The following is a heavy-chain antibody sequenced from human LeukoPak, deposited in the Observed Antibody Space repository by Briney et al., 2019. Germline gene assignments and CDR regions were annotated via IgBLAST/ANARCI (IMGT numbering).Heavy chain of an antibody. CDR2: IYYSGST. Sequence: SETLSLTCTVSGGSVSSSSYYWGWIRQPPGKGLEWIGSIYYSGSTYYNPSLKSRVTISVDTSKNQFSLKLSSVTAADTAVYYCANSIDFDYGDYYFDYWGQGALVTISS. V-gene: IGHV4-39*07. J-gene: IGHJ4*02. D-gene: IGHD4-17*01. CDR1: GGSVSSSSYY. CDR3: ANSIDFDYGDYYFDY.